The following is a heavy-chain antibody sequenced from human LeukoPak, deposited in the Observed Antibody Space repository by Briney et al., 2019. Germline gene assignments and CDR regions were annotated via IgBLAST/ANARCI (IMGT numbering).Heavy chain of an antibody. D-gene: IGHD1-26*01. CDR3: ARDLRIVSGSYLDY. V-gene: IGHV3-48*04. CDR1: GFTFSSYT. CDR2: ISSSGSTI. Sequence: GGSLRLSCAASGFTFSSYTMNWVRQAPGKGLEWVSYISSSGSTIYYADSVKGRFISSRDNTKNSLYLQMNSLRAEDTAIYYCARDLRIVSGSYLDYWGQGTLVTVSS. J-gene: IGHJ4*02.